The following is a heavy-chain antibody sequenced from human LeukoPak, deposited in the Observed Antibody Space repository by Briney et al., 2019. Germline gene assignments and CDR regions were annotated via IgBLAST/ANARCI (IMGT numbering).Heavy chain of an antibody. Sequence: GASVRVSCKASGYDFLDNHLHWVRRAPGQGLEWMGWVKPYGGDTHVAQKFQGRVTMTRDTPITTAYMELSRLTSDDTAVYFCARGTFVDWNPAGDRFDSWGQGTPVTVSS. V-gene: IGHV1-2*02. CDR2: VKPYGGDT. CDR1: GYDFLDNH. D-gene: IGHD1-1*01. J-gene: IGHJ4*02. CDR3: ARGTFVDWNPAGDRFDS.